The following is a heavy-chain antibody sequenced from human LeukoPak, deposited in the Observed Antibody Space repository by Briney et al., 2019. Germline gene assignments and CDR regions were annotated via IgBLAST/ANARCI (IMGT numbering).Heavy chain of an antibody. V-gene: IGHV3-23*01. CDR1: GFTLSNSA. CDR2: IGSDDTP. CDR3: AKESLRSPNSFDY. D-gene: IGHD2-21*02. J-gene: IGHJ4*02. Sequence: GGSLRLSCVASGFTLSNSAISWVRQAPGKGLKWVSAIGSDDTPYYTDSVKGRFTISRDNSQNTAYLQMNSLRAEDTAVYYCAKESLRSPNSFDYWGLGTLVTVSS.